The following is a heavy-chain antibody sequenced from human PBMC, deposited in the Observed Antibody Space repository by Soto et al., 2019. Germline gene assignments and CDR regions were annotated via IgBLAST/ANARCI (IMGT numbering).Heavy chain of an antibody. CDR1: GFTFSSYG. V-gene: IGHV3-33*01. D-gene: IGHD5-12*01. J-gene: IGHJ4*02. CDR3: ARDTGDGYTYDY. Sequence: GGSLRLSCAASGFTFSSYGMHWVRQAPGKGLEWVAVIWYDGSNKYYADSVKGRFTISRDNSKNTLYLQMNSLRAEDTAAYYCARDTGDGYTYDYWGQGTLVTVSS. CDR2: IWYDGSNK.